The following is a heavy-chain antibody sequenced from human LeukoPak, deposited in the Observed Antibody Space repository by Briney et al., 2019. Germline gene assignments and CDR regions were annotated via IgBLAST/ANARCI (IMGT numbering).Heavy chain of an antibody. CDR3: ARGRWLPNAFDI. CDR2: IYYSGRT. D-gene: IGHD5-24*01. Sequence: PSETLSLTCTVSGDSINSYYWNWIRQPPGKGLEWIGYIYYSGRTDYNPSLKSRVTISVDTSKHQLSMKLKSVTAADTAVYFCARGRWLPNAFDIWGQGTMGTVFS. CDR1: GDSINSYY. V-gene: IGHV4-59*01. J-gene: IGHJ3*02.